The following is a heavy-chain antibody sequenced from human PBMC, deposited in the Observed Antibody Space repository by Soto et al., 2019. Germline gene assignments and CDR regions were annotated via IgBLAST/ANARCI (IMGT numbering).Heavy chain of an antibody. V-gene: IGHV4-31*03. J-gene: IGHJ5*02. CDR1: GVSISSGGYY. Sequence: QVQLQESGPGLVKPSQTLSLTCTVSGVSISSGGYYWSWIRQPPGKGLAWIGYIYYSGSTYYNPSLKSRVTISVDTSKNQFSLKLSSVTAAATAVYYCARVGGINWFDPWGQGTLVTVSS. CDR3: ARVGGINWFDP. CDR2: IYYSGST. D-gene: IGHD3-16*01.